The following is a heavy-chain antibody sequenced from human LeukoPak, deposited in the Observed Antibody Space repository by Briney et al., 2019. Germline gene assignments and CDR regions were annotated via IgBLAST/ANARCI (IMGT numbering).Heavy chain of an antibody. CDR3: ARVFTAAGTD. CDR1: GGTFSSYA. J-gene: IGHJ4*02. CDR2: ISAYNGNT. Sequence: GASVKVSCKASGGTFSSYAISWVRQAPGQGLEWMGWISAYNGNTNYAQKLQGRVTMTTDTSTSTAYMELRSLRSDDTAVYYCARVFTAAGTDWGQGTLVTVSS. V-gene: IGHV1-18*01. D-gene: IGHD6-13*01.